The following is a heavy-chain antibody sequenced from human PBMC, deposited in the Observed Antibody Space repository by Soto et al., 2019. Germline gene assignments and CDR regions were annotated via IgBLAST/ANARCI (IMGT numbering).Heavy chain of an antibody. J-gene: IGHJ4*02. CDR3: ARVGLRDYVWGSYRPPLKYFDY. Sequence: SETPSPPSGVFGGACSCYDLRWSRPPPGEGVGWIWEINHSGSTNYNPSLKSRVTISVDTSKNQFSLKLSSVTAADTAVYYCARVGLRDYVWGSYRPPLKYFDYWGQGTLVTVSS. CDR2: INHSGST. CDR1: GGACSCYD. D-gene: IGHD3-16*02. V-gene: IGHV4-34*01.